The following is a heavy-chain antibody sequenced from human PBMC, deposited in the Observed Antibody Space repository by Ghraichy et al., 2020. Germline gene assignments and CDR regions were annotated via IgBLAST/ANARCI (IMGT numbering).Heavy chain of an antibody. Sequence: SETLSLTCIVSGASLNSTPHYWSLGRQHPGNRLEGIGNVYYSGNSYYNPSPKSPAAISVDTSKSQFSMQLNAVTAADAAVYYCARGLYYYYYMDLWGKGTTGSVPS. J-gene: IGHJ6*03. CDR1: GASLNSTPHY. V-gene: IGHV4-31*01. CDR3: ARGLYYYYYMDL. CDR2: VYYSGNS.